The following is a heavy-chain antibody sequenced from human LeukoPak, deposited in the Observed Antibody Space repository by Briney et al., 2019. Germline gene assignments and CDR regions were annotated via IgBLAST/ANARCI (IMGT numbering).Heavy chain of an antibody. CDR3: ALLGSSALDF. V-gene: IGHV4-4*07. Sequence: PSETLSLTCNVSGDSSSNYYWNWIRQPAGKGLGWIGRIYSSGTTAYSPSLKDRVTMSVDTSKKQFSLNLRSVTAADTARYFCALLGSSALDFWGQGILVIVSS. CDR2: IYSSGTT. J-gene: IGHJ4*02. D-gene: IGHD3-22*01. CDR1: GDSSSNYY.